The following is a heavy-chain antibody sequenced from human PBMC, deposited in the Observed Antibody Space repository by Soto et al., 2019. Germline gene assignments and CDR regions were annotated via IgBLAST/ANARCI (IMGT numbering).Heavy chain of an antibody. J-gene: IGHJ3*02. V-gene: IGHV4-31*03. Sequence: NPSETLSLTCTVSGGSISSGGYYWSWIRQHPGKGLEWIGYIYYSGSTYYNPSLKSRVTISVDTSKNQFSLKLSSVTAADTAVYYCARGLPRRYYDSSGYYPPVSRAFDIWGQGTMVTVSS. CDR3: ARGLPRRYYDSSGYYPPVSRAFDI. CDR1: GGSISSGGYY. D-gene: IGHD3-22*01. CDR2: IYYSGST.